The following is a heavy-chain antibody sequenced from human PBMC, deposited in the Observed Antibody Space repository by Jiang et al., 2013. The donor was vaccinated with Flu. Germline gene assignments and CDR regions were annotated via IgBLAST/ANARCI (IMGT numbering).Heavy chain of an antibody. D-gene: IGHD3-10*01. J-gene: IGHJ4*02. Sequence: GSGLVKPSETLSLTCAVYGGSFSGYYWSWIRQPPGKGLEWIGEINHSGSTNYNPSLKSRVTISVDTSKNQFSLKLSSVTAADTAVYYCARGRGGYYGSGSYYVYFDYWGQGTLVTVSS. CDR1: GGSFSGYY. CDR3: ARGRGGYYGSGSYYVYFDY. CDR2: INHSGST. V-gene: IGHV4-34*01.